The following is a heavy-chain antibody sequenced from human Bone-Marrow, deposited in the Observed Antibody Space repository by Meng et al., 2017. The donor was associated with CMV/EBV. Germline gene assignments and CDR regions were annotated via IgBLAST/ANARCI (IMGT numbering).Heavy chain of an antibody. Sequence: GGSLRLSCAASGFTFSSYGMHWVRQAPGKGLEWVAFIRYDGSNKYYADSVKGRFTISRDNSKNTLYLQMNSLRAEDTAVYYCAREAAAGVGYFDYWGQGTLVTVSS. D-gene: IGHD6-13*01. CDR2: IRYDGSNK. J-gene: IGHJ4*02. V-gene: IGHV3-30*02. CDR1: GFTFSSYG. CDR3: AREAAAGVGYFDY.